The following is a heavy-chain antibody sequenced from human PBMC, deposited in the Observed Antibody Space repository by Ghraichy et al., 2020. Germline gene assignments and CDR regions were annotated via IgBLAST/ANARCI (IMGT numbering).Heavy chain of an antibody. CDR1: GFTFSNAW. V-gene: IGHV3-15*07. CDR3: TTDRGVRNLG. Sequence: GGSLRLSCAASGFTFSNAWMNWVRQAPGKGLEWVGRIKSKTDAGTTDYAAPVRSRFTISRDGSKDTLYLQMNSLKIEDTAVYYCTTDRGVRNLGWGQGALVTVSS. J-gene: IGHJ4*02. D-gene: IGHD3-10*01. CDR2: IKSKTDAGTT.